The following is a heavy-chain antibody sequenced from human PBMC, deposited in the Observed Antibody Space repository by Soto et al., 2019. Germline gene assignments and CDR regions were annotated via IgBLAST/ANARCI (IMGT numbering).Heavy chain of an antibody. Sequence: QVQLVQSGDEVKKSGASVKVSCKASGYTFSNYGISWVRQAPGQGLEWMGWISGYNGFTAYAQSVQGRVTMTIDTPTRTAFMELTSLRSNDTAVYYCARDEGIRGFDSWGPGTLVTVSS. V-gene: IGHV1-18*04. CDR3: ARDEGIRGFDS. D-gene: IGHD3-10*01. J-gene: IGHJ4*02. CDR2: ISGYNGFT. CDR1: GYTFSNYG.